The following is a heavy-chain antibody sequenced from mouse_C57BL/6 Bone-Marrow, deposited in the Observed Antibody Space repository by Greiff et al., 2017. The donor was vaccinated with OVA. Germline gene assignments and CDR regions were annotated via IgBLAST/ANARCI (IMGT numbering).Heavy chain of an antibody. D-gene: IGHD1-1*01. Sequence: QVQLQQPGAELVKPGASVKMSCKASGYTFTSYWITWVKQRPGQGLEWIGDIYPGSGSTNYNEKFKSKATLTVDTSSSTAYMQLSSLTSEDSAVYYCASITTVVPPTDYWGQGTTLTVSS. CDR1: GYTFTSYW. J-gene: IGHJ2*01. V-gene: IGHV1-55*01. CDR2: IYPGSGST. CDR3: ASITTVVPPTDY.